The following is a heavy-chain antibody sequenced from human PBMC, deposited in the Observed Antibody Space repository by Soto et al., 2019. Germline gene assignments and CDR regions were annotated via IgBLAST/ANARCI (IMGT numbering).Heavy chain of an antibody. D-gene: IGHD2-15*01. CDR3: ARDEGRGCSGGSCYSYYYYGMDV. CDR2: ISYDGSNK. V-gene: IGHV3-30-3*01. Sequence: QVQLVESGGGVVQPGRSLRLSCAASGFTFSSYAMHWVRQAPGKGLEWVAVISYDGSNKYYADSVKGRFTISRDNSKNTLYLQMNSLRAEDTAVYYCARDEGRGCSGGSCYSYYYYGMDVWGQGTTVTVSS. CDR1: GFTFSSYA. J-gene: IGHJ6*02.